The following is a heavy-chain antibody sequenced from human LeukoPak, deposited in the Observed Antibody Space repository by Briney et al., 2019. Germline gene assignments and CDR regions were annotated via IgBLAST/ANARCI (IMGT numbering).Heavy chain of an antibody. CDR2: IRFDESRT. J-gene: IGHJ4*02. CDR3: AKALVLTVAGTYYVDH. Sequence: PGGSLRISCAASGFTFSNYGMHWVRQAPGKGLEWVAFIRFDESRTFYGDSVKGRFIISRDNSENTLFLHMHSLRPEDTAVYYCAKALVLTVAGTYYVDHWGQGTLVTVSS. V-gene: IGHV3-30*02. CDR1: GFTFSNYG. D-gene: IGHD6-19*01.